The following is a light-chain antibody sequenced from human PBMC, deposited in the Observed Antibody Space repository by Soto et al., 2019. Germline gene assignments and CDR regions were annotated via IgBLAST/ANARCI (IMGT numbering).Light chain of an antibody. CDR1: QSISDT. CDR3: QQFASSPRT. CDR2: GAS. V-gene: IGKV3D-15*01. J-gene: IGKJ1*01. Sequence: EIVMTQSPATLSVSPGGRATLSCRASQSISDTLARYQQKPGQAPRLLIGASSRATGVPDRFIASGSGTDFTLTNSRLEPEDFAVYYCQQFASSPRTFGRGTKVDIK.